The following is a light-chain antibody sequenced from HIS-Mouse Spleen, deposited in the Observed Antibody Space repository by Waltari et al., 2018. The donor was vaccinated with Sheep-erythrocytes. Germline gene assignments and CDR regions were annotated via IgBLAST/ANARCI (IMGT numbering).Light chain of an antibody. J-gene: IGLJ2*01. CDR1: KLGDKY. CDR3: QAWDSSTEV. CDR2: QDS. Sequence: SYELTQPPSVSVSPGQTPSITCSGDKLGDKYACWYQQKPGQSPVLVIYQDSKRPSGIPERFSGSNSGNTATLTISGTQAMDEADYYCQAWDSSTEVFGGGTKLTVL. V-gene: IGLV3-1*01.